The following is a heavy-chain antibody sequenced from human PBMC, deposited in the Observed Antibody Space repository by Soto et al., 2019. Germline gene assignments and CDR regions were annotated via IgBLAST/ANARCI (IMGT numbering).Heavy chain of an antibody. Sequence: LSLTCTVPGGSISSTTFYWAWIRQPPGKGLEWIANVYHTGTPYYNPALKSRVTISLDTSKSQVSLRLTSVTAADTALYYCATTKYFYDRSGYYHIWGQGTPVTVSS. V-gene: IGHV4-39*01. CDR1: GGSISSTTFY. CDR3: ATTKYFYDRSGYYHI. J-gene: IGHJ4*02. D-gene: IGHD3-22*01. CDR2: VYHTGTP.